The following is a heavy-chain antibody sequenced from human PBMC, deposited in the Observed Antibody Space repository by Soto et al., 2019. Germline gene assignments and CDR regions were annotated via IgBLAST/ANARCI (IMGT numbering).Heavy chain of an antibody. J-gene: IGHJ6*02. Sequence: QVQLVQSGAEVKKPGSSVKVSCKASGGTFSSYAISWVRQAPGQGLEWMGGIIPIFGTANYAQKFQGRVTITADESTSTAYMELSSLRSEDTAVYYCARPGEVFGVVIIPQFDYGMDVWGQGTTVTVSS. CDR3: ARPGEVFGVVIIPQFDYGMDV. V-gene: IGHV1-69*12. CDR2: IIPIFGTA. CDR1: GGTFSSYA. D-gene: IGHD3-3*01.